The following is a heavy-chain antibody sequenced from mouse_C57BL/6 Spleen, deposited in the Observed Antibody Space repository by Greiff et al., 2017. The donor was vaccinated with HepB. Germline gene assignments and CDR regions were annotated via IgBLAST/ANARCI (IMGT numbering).Heavy chain of an antibody. CDR1: GYTFTNYW. CDR2: IYPGGGYT. CDR3: ARKGIDYYGSSYWYFDV. V-gene: IGHV1-63*01. D-gene: IGHD1-1*01. J-gene: IGHJ1*03. Sequence: QVQLQQSGAELVRPGTSVKMSCKASGYTFTNYWIGWAKQRPGHGLEWIGDIYPGGGYTNYNEKFKGKATLTADKSSSTAYMQFSSLTSEDSAIYYCARKGIDYYGSSYWYFDVWGTGTTVTVSS.